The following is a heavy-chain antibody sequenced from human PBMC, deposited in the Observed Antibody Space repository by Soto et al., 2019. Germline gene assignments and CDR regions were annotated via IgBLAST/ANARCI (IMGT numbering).Heavy chain of an antibody. CDR3: AKTLGLVDPFDY. CDR2: ISSSAART. V-gene: IGHV3-23*01. CDR1: GFTFSSSA. Sequence: GSLRLSCAASGFTFSSSAMSWVRQAPGKGLEWVSSISSSAARTYYPDSVRGRFTISRDNSKNTLSPQMNSLRAEDTAVYYCAKTLGLVDPFDYWGQGTLVTVSS. J-gene: IGHJ4*02. D-gene: IGHD2-8*02.